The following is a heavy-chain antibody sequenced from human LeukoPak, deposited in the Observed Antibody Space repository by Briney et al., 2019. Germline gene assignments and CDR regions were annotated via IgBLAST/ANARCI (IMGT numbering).Heavy chain of an antibody. CDR3: AKVSGGGLYYDGMDV. CDR2: IWYDGSNK. V-gene: IGHV3-33*06. Sequence: GGSLRLSCAASGFTFSSYGMHWVRQAPGKGLEWVAVIWYDGSNKYYADSVKGRFTISRDNSKNTLYLQMNSLRAEDTAVYYCAKVSGGGLYYDGMDVWGQGTTVTVSS. J-gene: IGHJ6*02. CDR1: GFTFSSYG. D-gene: IGHD1-14*01.